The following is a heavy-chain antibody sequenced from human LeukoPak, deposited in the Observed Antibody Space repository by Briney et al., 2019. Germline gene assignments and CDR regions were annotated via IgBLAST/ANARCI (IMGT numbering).Heavy chain of an antibody. Sequence: GGSLRLSCAASGFTVKDNFMRWVRQAPGKGLEWVSVLYSGGATYYADSVKGRFTISRDDSKTTLSLQMNSLKTEDTAVYYCTTDRGITARPIFDCWGQGILVTVSS. V-gene: IGHV3-66*01. CDR1: GFTVKDNF. CDR3: TTDRGITARPIFDC. J-gene: IGHJ4*02. CDR2: LYSGGAT. D-gene: IGHD6-6*01.